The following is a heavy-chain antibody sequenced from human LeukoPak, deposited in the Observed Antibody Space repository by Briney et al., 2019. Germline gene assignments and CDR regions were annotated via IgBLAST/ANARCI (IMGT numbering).Heavy chain of an antibody. CDR3: ARDVLFGVDSQVF. Sequence: SETLSLTCTVSGYSISSGYYWGWLRQPPGKGLEWIGSIYHSGSTYYNPSLKSRVTISVDTSKNQFSLKLSSVTAADTAVYYCARDVLFGVDSQVFWGQGTLVTVSS. D-gene: IGHD3-3*01. CDR2: IYHSGST. J-gene: IGHJ4*02. CDR1: GYSISSGYY. V-gene: IGHV4-38-2*02.